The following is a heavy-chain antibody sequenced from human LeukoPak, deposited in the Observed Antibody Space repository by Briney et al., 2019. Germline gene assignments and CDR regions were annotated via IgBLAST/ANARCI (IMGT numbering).Heavy chain of an antibody. Sequence: GASVKVSCKASGYTFTSYGISWVRQAPGQGLEWMGWISAYNGNTNYAQKLQGRVTMTTDTSTSTAHMELRSLRSDDTAVYYCARPDPIVGASHFDYWGQGTLVTVSS. CDR1: GYTFTSYG. V-gene: IGHV1-18*01. CDR2: ISAYNGNT. J-gene: IGHJ4*02. CDR3: ARPDPIVGASHFDY. D-gene: IGHD1-26*01.